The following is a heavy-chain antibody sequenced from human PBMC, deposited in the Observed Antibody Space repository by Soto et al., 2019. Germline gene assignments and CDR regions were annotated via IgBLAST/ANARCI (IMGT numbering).Heavy chain of an antibody. V-gene: IGHV3-23*01. Sequence: EVQVLESGGGLVQPGGSLRLSCAASEFTFSTYAMSWVRQAPGKGLEWVSGISGSGGGTYYADSVKGRFTIPRDNSKNTVYLQKNSLRAEDTAVYYCAKPHRDVYSTAFFYHWGQGTLVTVSS. CDR2: ISGSGGGT. D-gene: IGHD4-4*01. J-gene: IGHJ4*02. CDR3: AKPHRDVYSTAFFYH. CDR1: EFTFSTYA.